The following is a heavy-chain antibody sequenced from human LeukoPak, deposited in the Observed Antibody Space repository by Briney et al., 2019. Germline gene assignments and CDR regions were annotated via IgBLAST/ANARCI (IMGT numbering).Heavy chain of an antibody. CDR2: IKQDGSEK. D-gene: IGHD6-13*01. Sequence: GGSLSLSCAASGFTFSSHWMSWVRQAPGKGLEWVANIKQDGSEKYYVDSVKGRFTISRDNAKDSLYLQMNSLRAEDTAVYYCARIQYSSSWYGNYYYYYMDVWGKGTTVTVSS. V-gene: IGHV3-7*01. J-gene: IGHJ6*03. CDR1: GFTFSSHW. CDR3: ARIQYSSSWYGNYYYYYMDV.